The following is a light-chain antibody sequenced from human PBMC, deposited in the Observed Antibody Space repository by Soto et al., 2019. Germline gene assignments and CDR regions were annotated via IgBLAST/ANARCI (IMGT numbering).Light chain of an antibody. Sequence: QSVLTQPPSVSGAPGQRVTISCTGSSSNIGAGHDVHWYQQIPETAPKLLVSANTNRPSGVPDRFSGSSSGTSASLSITGLQAEDEADYYCQSFDSSLDGWVFGGGTKLTVL. CDR1: SSNIGAGHD. V-gene: IGLV1-40*01. CDR2: ANT. J-gene: IGLJ3*02. CDR3: QSFDSSLDGWV.